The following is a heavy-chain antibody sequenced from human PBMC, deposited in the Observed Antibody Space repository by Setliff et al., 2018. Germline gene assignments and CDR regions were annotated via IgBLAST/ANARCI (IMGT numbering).Heavy chain of an antibody. CDR2: VNSDGSST. Sequence: LRLSCAASGFPFVNYWMHWVRQAPGKGLVWVSRVNSDGSSTIYADSVKGRFTISRDNAKNTLYLQMNSLRAEDTAVYYCAREIQLERHDYYYGMDVWGQGTTVTVSS. CDR3: AREIQLERHDYYYGMDV. D-gene: IGHD1-1*01. J-gene: IGHJ6*02. CDR1: GFPFVNYW. V-gene: IGHV3-74*01.